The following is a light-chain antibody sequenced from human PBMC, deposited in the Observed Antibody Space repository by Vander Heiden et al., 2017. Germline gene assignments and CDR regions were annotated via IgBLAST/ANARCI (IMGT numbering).Light chain of an antibody. CDR1: QSVSSSY. CDR3: QQYGSSLWT. V-gene: IGKV3-20*01. CDR2: GAS. J-gene: IGKJ1*01. Sequence: EIVLTQSPGTLSLSPGDRATLSCSASQSVSSSYLAWYQQKPGQAPRLLIYGASSRAPGIPDRVSGSGSGTDFTLTISRLEPEDFAVYYCQQYGSSLWTFGQGTKVEIK.